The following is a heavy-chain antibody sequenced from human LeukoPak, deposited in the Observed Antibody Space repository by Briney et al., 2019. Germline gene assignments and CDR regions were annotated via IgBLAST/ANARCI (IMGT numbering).Heavy chain of an antibody. CDR3: ARRRVYYDSSGYYNYFDY. D-gene: IGHD3-22*01. Sequence: PSETLSLTCAVYGGSFSGYYWSWIRQPPGKGLEWIGEINHSGSTNYNPSLKSRVAISVDTSKNQFSLKLSSVTAADTAVYYCARRRVYYDSSGYYNYFDYWGQGTLVTVSS. CDR1: GGSFSGYY. J-gene: IGHJ4*02. V-gene: IGHV4-34*01. CDR2: INHSGST.